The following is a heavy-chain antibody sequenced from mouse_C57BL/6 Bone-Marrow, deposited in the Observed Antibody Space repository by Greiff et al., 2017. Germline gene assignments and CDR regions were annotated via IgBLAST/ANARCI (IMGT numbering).Heavy chain of an antibody. CDR2: IRNKANGYTT. CDR3: ASSHYSNYVAMDY. CDR1: GFTFTDYY. Sequence: EVKVEESGGGLVQPGGSLSLSCAASGFTFTDYYMSWVRQPPGKALEWLGFIRNKANGYTTEYSASVKGRFTISRDNSQSILYLQMNALRAEDSATYYCASSHYSNYVAMDYWGQGTSVTVSS. D-gene: IGHD2-5*01. V-gene: IGHV7-3*01. J-gene: IGHJ4*01.